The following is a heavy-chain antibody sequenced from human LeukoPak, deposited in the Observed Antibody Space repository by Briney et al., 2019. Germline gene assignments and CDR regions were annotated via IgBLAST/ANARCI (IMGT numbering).Heavy chain of an antibody. D-gene: IGHD6-6*01. J-gene: IGHJ3*02. Sequence: SETLSLTCTVSGGPISTYFWSWVRQPPGKGLEWIGYIHNTGSTNYNPSLKSRVTISVDTSKNQFSLKLRSVTAADTAVYYCARESDSGSSYHQAFDIWGHGTMVTVSS. CDR1: GGPISTYF. CDR2: IHNTGST. CDR3: ARESDSGSSYHQAFDI. V-gene: IGHV4-59*01.